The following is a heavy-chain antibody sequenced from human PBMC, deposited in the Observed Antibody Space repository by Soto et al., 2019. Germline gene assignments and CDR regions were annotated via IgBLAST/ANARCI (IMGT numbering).Heavy chain of an antibody. CDR2: ISNDGSNK. D-gene: IGHD1-26*01. CDR1: GFTFSSYA. V-gene: IGHV3-30*18. J-gene: IGHJ4*02. Sequence: VQLLESGGGLVQPGGSLRLSCAASGFTFSSYAMSWVRQAPGKGLEWVAVISNDGSNKYHADSVKGRFTISRDNSKNTPFLPMNSLRAEETAVYHCAKDRGWAPFDDWGQGTLVTGSS. CDR3: AKDRGWAPFDD.